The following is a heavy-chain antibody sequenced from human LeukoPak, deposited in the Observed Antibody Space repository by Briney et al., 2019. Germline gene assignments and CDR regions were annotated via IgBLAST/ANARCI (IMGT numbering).Heavy chain of an antibody. D-gene: IGHD6-19*01. CDR1: GFTFSSYW. V-gene: IGHV3-7*01. CDR3: ARDRQWRYFDY. CDR2: IKQDGNEK. Sequence: PGGSMRPSCAASGFTFSSYWMSLVRQAPGKGLEWVANIKQDGNEKYYVDSVKGRFTISRDNAKNSLYLQMNSLRAEDTAVYYCARDRQWRYFDYWGQGTLVTVSS. J-gene: IGHJ4*02.